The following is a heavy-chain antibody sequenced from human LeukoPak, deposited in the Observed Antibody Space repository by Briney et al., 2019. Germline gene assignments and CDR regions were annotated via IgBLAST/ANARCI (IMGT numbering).Heavy chain of an antibody. CDR3: ARNEKYELLPIDY. J-gene: IGHJ4*02. Sequence: PSETLSLTCTVSGGSISSGSYYWAWIRQPPGKGLEWIGVIYYSGPTYYNPSLKSRVTISVDTSKNQFSLKVTSVTAADTATYFCARNEKYELLPIDYWGQGTLVTVSS. CDR2: IYYSGPT. CDR1: GGSISSGSYY. D-gene: IGHD2-2*01. V-gene: IGHV4-39*01.